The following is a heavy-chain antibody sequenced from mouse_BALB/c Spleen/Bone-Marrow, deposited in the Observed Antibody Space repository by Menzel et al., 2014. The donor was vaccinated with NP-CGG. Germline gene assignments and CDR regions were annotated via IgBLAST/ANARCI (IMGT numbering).Heavy chain of an antibody. Sequence: QVQLKQSGPQLVRPGASVKISCKASGYSFTSYWMHWVKQRPGQGLEWIGMIDPSDSETRLNQMFKDKATLTVDKSSSTAYMQPSSPTSEDSAVYYCASYGSSPAWFAYWGQGTLVTVSA. D-gene: IGHD1-1*01. J-gene: IGHJ3*01. CDR3: ASYGSSPAWFAY. CDR2: IDPSDSET. V-gene: IGHV1S126*01. CDR1: GYSFTSYW.